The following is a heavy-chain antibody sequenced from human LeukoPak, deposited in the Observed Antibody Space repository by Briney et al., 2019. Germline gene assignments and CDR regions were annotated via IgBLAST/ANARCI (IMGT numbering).Heavy chain of an antibody. CDR3: ANFSPYSGWYRTYFDY. J-gene: IGHJ4*02. CDR2: ISASGGKT. V-gene: IGHV3-23*01. CDR1: GFIFNDYA. D-gene: IGHD6-19*01. Sequence: GGSLRLSCAASGFIFNDYAMSWVRQVPGKGLECVSVISASGGKTYYADSVKGRFTISRDNSKNTLYLQMNSLRAEDTAVYYCANFSPYSGWYRTYFDYWGQGTLVTVSS.